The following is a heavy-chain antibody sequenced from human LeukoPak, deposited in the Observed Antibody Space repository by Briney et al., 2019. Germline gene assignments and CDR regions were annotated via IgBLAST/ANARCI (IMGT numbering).Heavy chain of an antibody. CDR3: PRALFDGYYFDY. V-gene: IGHV3-53*01. Sequence: GGSLRLSCAASGFTVSSNYMSWVRQAPGKGLEWVSVIYSGGSTYYADSVKGRFTISRDNSKNTLYLQMNSLRAEDTAVYYCPRALFDGYYFDYWGQGTLVTVSS. CDR1: GFTVSSNY. CDR2: IYSGGST. J-gene: IGHJ4*02. D-gene: IGHD3-16*01.